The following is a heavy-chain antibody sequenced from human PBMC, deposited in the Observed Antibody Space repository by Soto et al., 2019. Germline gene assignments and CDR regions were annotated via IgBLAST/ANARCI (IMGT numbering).Heavy chain of an antibody. V-gene: IGHV1-69*01. D-gene: IGHD2-15*01. J-gene: IGHJ6*02. CDR2: IIPIFGTA. CDR3: ARDIVVVVASIYYYYGMDV. CDR1: GGTFSSYA. Sequence: QVQLVQSGAEVKKPGSSVKVSCKASGGTFSSYAISWVRQAPGQGLERMGGIIPIFGTANYAQKFQGRVTITADESTSTAYMELSSLRSEDTAVYYCARDIVVVVASIYYYYGMDVWGQGTTVTVSS.